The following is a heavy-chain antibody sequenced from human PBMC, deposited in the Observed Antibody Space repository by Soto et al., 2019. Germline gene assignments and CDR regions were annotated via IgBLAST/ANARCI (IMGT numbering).Heavy chain of an antibody. D-gene: IGHD3-22*01. V-gene: IGHV4-4*02. J-gene: IGHJ4*02. CDR1: GDSVSSPYY. Sequence: QVQLQESGPGLVKPSGTLSLTCGVSGDSVSSPYYWCWVRQPPGRGLGWIGAVFHTGTTSYTPSLRRRVTISMGQSIIPFSLALSSVTAAHTAVYYFAGSAGCYAVHSWGPGTLVIV. CDR3: AGSAGCYAVHS. CDR2: VFHTGTT.